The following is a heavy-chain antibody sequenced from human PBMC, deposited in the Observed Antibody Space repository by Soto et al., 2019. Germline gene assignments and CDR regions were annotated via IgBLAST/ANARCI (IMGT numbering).Heavy chain of an antibody. CDR1: GFTFRSYW. CDR3: ARSSPLGPPGY. Sequence: EVQLVESGGGLVQPGGSLRLSCAASGFTFRSYWMSWVRQAPGKGLEWVANIKDDGSDKYYVDSVKGRFTISRDNAKNSLYLQMTGLRVEDTAVYYCARSSPLGPPGYWGQGTLVTVSA. CDR2: IKDDGSDK. V-gene: IGHV3-7*01. J-gene: IGHJ4*02.